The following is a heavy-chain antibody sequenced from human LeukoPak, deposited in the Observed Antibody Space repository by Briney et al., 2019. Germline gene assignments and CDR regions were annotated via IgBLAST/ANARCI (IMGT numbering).Heavy chain of an antibody. J-gene: IGHJ4*02. Sequence: GGSLRLSCEASGFRFSDYWTTWVRQAPGKGLEWVANIKEDGREKYYVDSVKGRFTLSKDNAKNSVYLQMNSLGAEDTAVYYCARGWGEKGYCRGGTCNNAQFDYWGQGILVTVSS. CDR1: GFRFSDYW. D-gene: IGHD2-15*01. CDR2: IKEDGREK. V-gene: IGHV3-7*01. CDR3: ARGWGEKGYCRGGTCNNAQFDY.